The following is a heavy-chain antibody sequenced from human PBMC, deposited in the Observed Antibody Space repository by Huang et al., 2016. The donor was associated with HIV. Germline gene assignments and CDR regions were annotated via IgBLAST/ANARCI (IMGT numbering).Heavy chain of an antibody. Sequence: DYGMSWVRQAPGKGLEWVSGIHWNGESASYADSVKGRFTVSKDNANNSLFLQMNSLRAEDTALYYCARGYNLWSGYYTDKYYMDVWGKGTTVGVSS. CDR1: DYG. V-gene: IGHV3-20*03. CDR2: IHWNGESA. J-gene: IGHJ6*03. CDR3: ARGYNLWSGYYTDKYYMDV. D-gene: IGHD3-3*01.